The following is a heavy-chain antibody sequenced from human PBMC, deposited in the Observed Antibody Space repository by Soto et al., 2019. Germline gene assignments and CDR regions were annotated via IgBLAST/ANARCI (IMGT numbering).Heavy chain of an antibody. CDR2: IYFSGST. V-gene: IGHV4-31*03. CDR1: GDSISSDVYS. CDR3: ARHPSDFWFDP. D-gene: IGHD2-21*02. J-gene: IGHJ5*02. Sequence: TLSLTCTVSGDSISSDVYSWNWIRQCPGKGLEWIGSIYFSGSTYYSPSLKSRLTVSVDTSKSQFSLRLSSVTAADTAVYYCARHPSDFWFDPWGQGTLVTVSS.